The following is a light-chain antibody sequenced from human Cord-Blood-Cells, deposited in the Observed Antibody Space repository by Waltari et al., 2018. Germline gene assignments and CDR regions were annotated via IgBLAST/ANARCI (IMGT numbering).Light chain of an antibody. CDR1: SSDVGGYNY. CDR2: DVS. J-gene: IGLJ3*02. CDR3: SSYTSSSTWV. V-gene: IGLV2-14*01. Sequence: QSALTQPAPVSGSPGQSITISCTGTSSDVGGYNYVSWYQQHPGTAPKLMIYDVSKRPSGVSNRFSGSKSGNTASLTISGLQAEDEADYYCSSYTSSSTWVFGGGTKLTVL.